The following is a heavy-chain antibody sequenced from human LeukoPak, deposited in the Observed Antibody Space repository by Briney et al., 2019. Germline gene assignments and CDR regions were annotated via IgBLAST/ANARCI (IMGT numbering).Heavy chain of an antibody. Sequence: ASVKVSCKVSGYPFTTYEINWVRQAPGQGLEWMGWVHPKSGNTAYAQKFQDRVTVTRDTSISTVYMELSSLRSEDTAMYFCTRGPRDDPWGQRTLVTVSS. J-gene: IGHJ5*02. CDR3: TRGPRDDP. V-gene: IGHV1-8*01. CDR2: VHPKSGNT. CDR1: GYPFTTYE.